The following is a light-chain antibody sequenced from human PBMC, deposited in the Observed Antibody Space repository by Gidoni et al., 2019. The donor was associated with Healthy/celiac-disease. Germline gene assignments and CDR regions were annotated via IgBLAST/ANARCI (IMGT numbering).Light chain of an antibody. Sequence: DIVLTQSPATLPLSPGETATLSCRASQSVSSYLAWYQQKPGQAPRLLLDDASNRATGIPARFSGSGSGTDFTLTISSLEPEDFAVYYCQQRSNWPLTFGGGTKVEIK. CDR3: QQRSNWPLT. CDR1: QSVSSY. V-gene: IGKV3-11*01. CDR2: DAS. J-gene: IGKJ4*01.